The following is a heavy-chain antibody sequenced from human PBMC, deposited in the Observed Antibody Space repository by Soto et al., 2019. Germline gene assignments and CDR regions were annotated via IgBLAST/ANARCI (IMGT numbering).Heavy chain of an antibody. CDR3: ARRLDV. J-gene: IGHJ6*04. Sequence: ETLSLTCAVYGRAFSGYYWSWIRQPPGKGLEWIGEINHSGSTNYNPSLKSRVTISVDTSKNQFSLNLSSVTAADTAVYYCARRLDVWGKGTTVTVSS. CDR2: INHSGST. V-gene: IGHV4-34*01. CDR1: GRAFSGYY.